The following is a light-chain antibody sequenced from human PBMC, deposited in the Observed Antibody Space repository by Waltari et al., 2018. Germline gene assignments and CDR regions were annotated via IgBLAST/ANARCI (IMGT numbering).Light chain of an antibody. CDR3: QQSYSTFVT. J-gene: IGKJ2*01. V-gene: IGKV1-39*01. Sequence: DIQMTQSPSSLSASVGDRVTITCRASQSISSYLNWYQQKPGKAPKLLIYAACSLQSGVPSRFSGSGSGTDFTLTISSLQPEDFATYYCQQSYSTFVTFGQGTKLEIK. CDR2: AAC. CDR1: QSISSY.